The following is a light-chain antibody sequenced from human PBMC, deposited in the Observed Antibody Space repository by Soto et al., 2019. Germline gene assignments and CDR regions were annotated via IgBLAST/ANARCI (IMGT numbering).Light chain of an antibody. CDR3: QSYDISLSVSVV. CDR2: GNT. V-gene: IGLV1-40*01. CDR1: SSNIGAGYD. J-gene: IGLJ2*01. Sequence: QSVLTQPPSVSGAPGQRVTISCTGSSSNIGAGYDVQWYQQLPGAAPRLLIFGNTNRPSGVPDRFSGSRSGTSASLAISGLQAEVEADYYCQSYDISLSVSVVFGGGTKVTVL.